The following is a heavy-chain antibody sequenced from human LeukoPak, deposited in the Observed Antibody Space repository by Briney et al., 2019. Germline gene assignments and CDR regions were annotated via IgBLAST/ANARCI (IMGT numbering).Heavy chain of an antibody. CDR1: GFTFSSYE. CDR3: GASRQYVGAFDI. V-gene: IGHV3-48*03. J-gene: IGHJ3*02. D-gene: IGHD3-16*01. CDR2: ISSSSTII. Sequence: PGGSLRLSCAASGFTFSSYELYWVRQAPGKGLEWISYISSSSTIIKYADSVRGRFTTSRDDARESLYLQMSSLRADDTAIYYCGASRQYVGAFDIWGQGTLVTVSS.